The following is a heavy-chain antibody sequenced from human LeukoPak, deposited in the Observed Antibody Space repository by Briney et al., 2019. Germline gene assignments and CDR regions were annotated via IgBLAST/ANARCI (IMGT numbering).Heavy chain of an antibody. Sequence: ASVKVSCKASGYTFTGYYMHWVRQAPGQGLEWMGWINPNSGGTNYAQKFQGRVTMTRDTSISTAYVELSRLRSDDTAVYYCARGSGCSSTSCPYYYMDVWGKGTTVTVSS. D-gene: IGHD2-2*01. CDR2: INPNSGGT. CDR3: ARGSGCSSTSCPYYYMDV. J-gene: IGHJ6*03. V-gene: IGHV1-2*02. CDR1: GYTFTGYY.